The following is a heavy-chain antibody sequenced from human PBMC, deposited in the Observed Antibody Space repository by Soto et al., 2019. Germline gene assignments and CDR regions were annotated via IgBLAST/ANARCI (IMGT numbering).Heavy chain of an antibody. CDR2: ISDRGDAT. CDR3: AKDKPGTTSFDY. D-gene: IGHD1-1*01. CDR1: GFTIRSYA. J-gene: IGHJ4*02. Sequence: PGGSLRLSCAVSGFTIRSYAMSWVRQAPGKGLEWVSAISDRGDATHYADSVKGRFTISRDTSKNTLYLQMNTLRAEDTAVYYCAKDKPGTTSFDYWGRGTPVTVSS. V-gene: IGHV3-23*01.